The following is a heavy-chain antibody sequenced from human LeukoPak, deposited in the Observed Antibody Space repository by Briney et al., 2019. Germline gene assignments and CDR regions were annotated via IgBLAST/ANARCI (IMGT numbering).Heavy chain of an antibody. V-gene: IGHV3-21*01. D-gene: IGHD6-13*01. Sequence: GGSLRLSCAASGFTFSSYSMNWVRQAPGKGLEWVSSISSSSSYICYADSVKGRFTISRDNAKNSLYLQMNSLRAEDTAVYYCARNTHPYSSSWYVGFNFDYWGQGTLVTVSS. CDR2: ISSSSSYI. CDR3: ARNTHPYSSSWYVGFNFDY. J-gene: IGHJ4*02. CDR1: GFTFSSYS.